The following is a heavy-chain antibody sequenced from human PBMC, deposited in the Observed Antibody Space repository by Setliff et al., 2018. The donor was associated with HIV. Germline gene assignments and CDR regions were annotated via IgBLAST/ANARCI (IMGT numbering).Heavy chain of an antibody. Sequence: SETLSLTCDVSGFSLSSRYDWGWIRQSPGKGLEWIGNIYHTGSPYYNPSLNDRATISLDTSKNQFSLKLNAVTAADTAVYYCAREVMDLVISVYGFWGQGIPVTVSS. J-gene: IGHJ4*02. CDR2: IYHTGSP. V-gene: IGHV4-38-2*02. CDR1: GFSLSSRYD. D-gene: IGHD3-22*01. CDR3: AREVMDLVISVYGF.